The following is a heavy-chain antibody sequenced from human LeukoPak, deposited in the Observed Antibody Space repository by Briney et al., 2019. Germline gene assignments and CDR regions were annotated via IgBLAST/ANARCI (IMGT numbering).Heavy chain of an antibody. CDR2: MYYSGST. CDR3: ARPYYYDSRIDP. J-gene: IGHJ5*02. CDR1: GGSISSGDYS. Sequence: SQTLSLTCTVSGGSISSGDYSWSCIRPPPGKGLEWVGYMYYSGSTYYNPSLKSRVTISVDTSKNQFSLQLSSVTAADTAVYYCARPYYYDSRIDPWGQGTLVTVSS. V-gene: IGHV4-30-4*01. D-gene: IGHD3-22*01.